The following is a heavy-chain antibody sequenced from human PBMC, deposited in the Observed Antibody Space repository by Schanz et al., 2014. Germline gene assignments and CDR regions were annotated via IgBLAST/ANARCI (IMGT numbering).Heavy chain of an antibody. J-gene: IGHJ4*02. CDR3: VRDSFFAFDY. D-gene: IGHD3-3*01. V-gene: IGHV3-48*01. CDR1: GFTLNNAW. Sequence: EVELVESGGGLGEPGGSLRLSCATSGFTLNNAWMNWVRQAPGKGLEWVSYVSRSTPDIYYADSVKGRFTMSRDNAKNSVFLQMNSLRAEDTAVYYCVRDSFFAFDYWGQGTLVTVSS. CDR2: VSRSTPDI.